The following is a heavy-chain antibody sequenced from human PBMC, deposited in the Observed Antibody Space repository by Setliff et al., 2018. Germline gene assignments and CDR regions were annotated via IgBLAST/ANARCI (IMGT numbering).Heavy chain of an antibody. CDR2: IVVGSGNT. D-gene: IGHD5-18*01. J-gene: IGHJ6*02. CDR1: GFTFSSST. CDR3: ARVYGYSYGYEVYYYYGMDV. Sequence: GASVKVSCKASGFTFSSSTVQWVRQARGQCLEWIGWIVVGSGNTNYAQKFQGRVTMTRDTSTSTVYMELSSLRSEDTAVYYCARVYGYSYGYEVYYYYGMDVWGQGTTVTVSS. V-gene: IGHV1-58*01.